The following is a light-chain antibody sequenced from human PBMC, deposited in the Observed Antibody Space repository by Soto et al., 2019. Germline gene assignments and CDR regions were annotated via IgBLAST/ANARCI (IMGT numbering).Light chain of an antibody. V-gene: IGKV1-5*01. CDR1: ENIKNW. CDR3: QQYDVNPKT. CDR2: DAS. J-gene: IGKJ1*01. Sequence: DIQMTQSPSTLSASVGDRVTITCRASENIKNWLAWYQQTAGKAPKVLISDASRLEAGVPSRFSGSGSGTDFTLTITSLQTDDFGTYYCQQYDVNPKTLGQGTKVDIK.